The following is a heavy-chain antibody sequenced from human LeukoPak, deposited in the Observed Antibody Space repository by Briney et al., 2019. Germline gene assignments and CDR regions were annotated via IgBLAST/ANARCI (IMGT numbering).Heavy chain of an antibody. CDR1: GYTFTSYG. CDR2: MNPTSGNT. V-gene: IGHV1-8*02. Sequence: GASVKVSCKASGYTFTSYGISWVRQAPGHGLEWMGWMNPTSGNTGYAQKFHGRVTMTRNTSISTAYMELSSLRSEDTAVYYCARRVYYGSGSRYYYYYYMDVWGKGTTVTISS. J-gene: IGHJ6*03. CDR3: ARRVYYGSGSRYYYYYYMDV. D-gene: IGHD3-10*01.